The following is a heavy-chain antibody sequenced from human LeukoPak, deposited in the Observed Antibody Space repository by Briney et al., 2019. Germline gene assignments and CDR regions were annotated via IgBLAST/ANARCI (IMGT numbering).Heavy chain of an antibody. J-gene: IGHJ5*02. CDR1: GFSFSSYA. D-gene: IGHD1-26*01. V-gene: IGHV3-23*01. Sequence: PGGSLRLSCAASGFSFSSYAMSWVRQAPGKGLEWVSGISGSGSRTYHADSVKGRFTSSRDNSKNTLYLQMTSLRVEDTAVYYCAKAYYSGVPDSWFDPWGQGTLVTVSS. CDR2: ISGSGSRT. CDR3: AKAYYSGVPDSWFDP.